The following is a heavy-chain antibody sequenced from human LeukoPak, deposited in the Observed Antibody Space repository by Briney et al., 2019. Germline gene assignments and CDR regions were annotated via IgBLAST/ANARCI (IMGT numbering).Heavy chain of an antibody. D-gene: IGHD5-18*01. CDR2: IRYSGST. CDR3: SKQSYGDYAFDI. CDR1: RGSISSGDYY. J-gene: IGHJ3*02. V-gene: IGHV4-30-4*01. Sequence: PSQTLSLTCTVSRGSISSGDYYWSWIRQPPGKGLEWIGYIRYSGSTYHNPSLKSRVTISVDTSKNQFSLKLSSVTAADTAVYYCSKQSYGDYAFDIWGPGTMVTVS.